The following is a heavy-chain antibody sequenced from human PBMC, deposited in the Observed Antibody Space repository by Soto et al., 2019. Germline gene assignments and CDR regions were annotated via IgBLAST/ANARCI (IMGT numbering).Heavy chain of an antibody. CDR2: IYWDGDE. J-gene: IGHJ4*02. D-gene: IGHD3-22*01. Sequence: SGPTLVNPTQTLTLTCTFSGFSLSTSGVGVGWIRQPPGKALEWLALIYWDGDERYSPSLKSRLAITKETSKNQVVLTMTNTDPVDTVTYYCVHSYLDSTGYYYVFDYWGQGALVTVSS. CDR3: VHSYLDSTGYYYVFDY. CDR1: GFSLSTSGVG. V-gene: IGHV2-5*02.